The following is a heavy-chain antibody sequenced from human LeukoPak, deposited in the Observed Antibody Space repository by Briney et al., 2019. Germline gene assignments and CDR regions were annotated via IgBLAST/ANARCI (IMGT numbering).Heavy chain of an antibody. V-gene: IGHV3-30*02. CDR1: GFTFSSYG. CDR2: IRYDESIK. CDR3: ARALRYCSGGNCYSGGLGYMDV. D-gene: IGHD2-15*01. Sequence: GGSLRLSCAASGFTFSSYGMHWVRQAPGKGLEWVAFIRYDESIKKYADSVKGRFTISRDNAKNSLFLQMNSLRAEDTAVYYCARALRYCSGGNCYSGGLGYMDVWGKGTTVTISS. J-gene: IGHJ6*03.